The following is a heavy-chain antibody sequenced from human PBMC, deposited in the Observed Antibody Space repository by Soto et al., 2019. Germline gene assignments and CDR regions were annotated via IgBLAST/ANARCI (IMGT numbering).Heavy chain of an antibody. D-gene: IGHD3-10*01. Sequence: QVQLVESGGGVVQPGRSLRLSCAASGFTFSSYGMHWVRQAPGKGLEWVAVIWYDGSNKYYADSVKGRFTISRDNSKNTLYLQMNSLRAEDTAVYYCARDEEDGSGSYYPTPFDYWGQGTLVTVSS. J-gene: IGHJ4*02. CDR3: ARDEEDGSGSYYPTPFDY. CDR1: GFTFSSYG. V-gene: IGHV3-33*01. CDR2: IWYDGSNK.